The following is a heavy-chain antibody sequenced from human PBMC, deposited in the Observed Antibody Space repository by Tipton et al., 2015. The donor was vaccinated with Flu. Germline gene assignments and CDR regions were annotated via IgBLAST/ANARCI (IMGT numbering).Heavy chain of an antibody. CDR2: IYSSGST. CDR1: GGSISSSSYY. Sequence: TLSLTCTVSGGSISSSSYYWGWIRQPPGKGLEWIGSIYSSGSTNYNPSLKSRVTISVDTSKNQFSLTLSSVTAADTAVYYCARRDYSNYVSEPKSWFDPWGQGTLVTVSS. D-gene: IGHD4-11*01. J-gene: IGHJ5*02. CDR3: ARRDYSNYVSEPKSWFDP. V-gene: IGHV4-39*07.